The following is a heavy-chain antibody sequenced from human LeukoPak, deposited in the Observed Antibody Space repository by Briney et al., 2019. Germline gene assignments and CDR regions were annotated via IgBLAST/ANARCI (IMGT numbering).Heavy chain of an antibody. CDR3: ARGPLASYCSSTSCYGAFDI. CDR2: IIPIFGTA. Sequence: GASVKVSCKASGGTFSSYAISWVRQAPGQGLEWMGGIIPIFGTANYAQKFQGRVTITTDESTSTAYMELSSLRSEDTAVYYCARGPLASYCSSTSCYGAFDIWGQGTMVTVSS. J-gene: IGHJ3*02. D-gene: IGHD2-2*01. CDR1: GGTFSSYA. V-gene: IGHV1-69*05.